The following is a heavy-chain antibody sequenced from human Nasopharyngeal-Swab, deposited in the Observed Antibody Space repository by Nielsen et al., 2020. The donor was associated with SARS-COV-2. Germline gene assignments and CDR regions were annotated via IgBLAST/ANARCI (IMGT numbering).Heavy chain of an antibody. CDR3: AREDIVGPLLDY. J-gene: IGHJ4*02. CDR2: INPSGDTA. Sequence: WVRQAPGQGLEWMGIINPSGDTASYAQKFQGRVTMTRDTSTSTVYMELSSLRSEDTADYYCAREDIVGPLLDYWGQGTLVTVSS. D-gene: IGHD1-26*01. V-gene: IGHV1-46*01.